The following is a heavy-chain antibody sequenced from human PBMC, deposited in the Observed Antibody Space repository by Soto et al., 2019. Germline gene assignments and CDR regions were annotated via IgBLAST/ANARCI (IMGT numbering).Heavy chain of an antibody. J-gene: IGHJ5*02. V-gene: IGHV3-53*01. CDR1: GFSVTNNY. Sequence: EVQLVESGGGLIQPGGSLRLSCAASGFSVTNNYMSWVRQAPGKGLEWVSVTYSGGTTYYPDSVKGRLPISRDKSKNTLYLQMNSLRAEDTAVYYCARGPEWDLLPIWFDPWGQGTLVTVSS. CDR3: ARGPEWDLLPIWFDP. D-gene: IGHD1-26*01. CDR2: TYSGGTT.